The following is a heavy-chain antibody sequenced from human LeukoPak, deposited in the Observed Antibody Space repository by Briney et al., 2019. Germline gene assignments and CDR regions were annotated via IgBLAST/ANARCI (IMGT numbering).Heavy chain of an antibody. D-gene: IGHD6-19*01. CDR1: GFSFSDYY. V-gene: IGHV3-53*01. J-gene: IGHJ4*02. Sequence: HPGGSLRLSCAASGFSFSDYYMTWVRQAPGKGLEWVSVIYTDGSTFYADSVKGRFTISRDNSKNTLYLQMNSLRADDTGVYYCARDDVAVAGDDYWGQGTLVTVSS. CDR3: ARDDVAVAGDDY. CDR2: IYTDGST.